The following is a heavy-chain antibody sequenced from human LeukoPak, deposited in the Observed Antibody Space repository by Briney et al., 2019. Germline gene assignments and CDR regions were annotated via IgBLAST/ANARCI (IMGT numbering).Heavy chain of an antibody. Sequence: SETLSLTCTVSGGSISGSISGYYWSWIRQPPGRGLEWIGYISDTGTSIYNPSLKNRLSMLVDTSKNHFYLNLTSVTAADTAIYYCARTRTYLDYWGQGALVTVSS. V-gene: IGHV4-61*03. J-gene: IGHJ4*02. CDR2: ISDTGTS. CDR3: ARTRTYLDY. D-gene: IGHD1-7*01. CDR1: GGSISGSISGYY.